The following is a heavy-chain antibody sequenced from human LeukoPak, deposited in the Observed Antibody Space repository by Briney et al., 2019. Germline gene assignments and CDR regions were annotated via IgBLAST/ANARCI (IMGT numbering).Heavy chain of an antibody. D-gene: IGHD3-10*01. CDR3: ARNPYRSGAMDV. CDR1: GYTFPNYD. CDR2: MTPTSGNT. Sequence: VQVSCLASGYTFPNYDINWLRQATAQGLEWMGWMTPTSGNTGYAQKFQGRVTLTSNTSTNTDFKELSSVRSDDTAVYYCARNPYRSGAMDVWGQGTMVTVSS. J-gene: IGHJ6*02. V-gene: IGHV1-8*02.